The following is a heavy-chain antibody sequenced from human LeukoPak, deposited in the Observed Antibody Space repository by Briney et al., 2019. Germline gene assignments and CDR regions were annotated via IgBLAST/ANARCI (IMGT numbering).Heavy chain of an antibody. V-gene: IGHV3-23*01. D-gene: IGHD3-3*01. CDR3: AKSSQFWSGYYDY. CDR2: ISGSGGST. J-gene: IGHJ4*02. CDR1: GFTFSRHW. Sequence: GGSLRLSCAASGFTFSRHWMSWVRQAPGKGLEWVSAISGSGGSTYYADSVKGRFTISRDNSKNTLYLQMNSLRAEDTAVYYCAKSSQFWSGYYDYWGQGTLVTVSS.